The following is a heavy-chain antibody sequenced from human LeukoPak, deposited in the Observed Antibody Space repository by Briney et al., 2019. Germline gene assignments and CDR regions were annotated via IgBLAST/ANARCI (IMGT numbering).Heavy chain of an antibody. CDR3: ARFRIVGATSDAFDI. CDR1: GFTFSSYS. V-gene: IGHV3-21*01. CDR2: ISSSSYI. J-gene: IGHJ3*02. Sequence: PGGSLRLSCAASGFTFSSYSMNWVRQAPGKGLEWVSSISSSSYIYYADSVKGRFTISRDNAKNSLYLQMNSLRAEDTAVYYCARFRIVGATSDAFDIWGQGTMVTVSS. D-gene: IGHD1-26*01.